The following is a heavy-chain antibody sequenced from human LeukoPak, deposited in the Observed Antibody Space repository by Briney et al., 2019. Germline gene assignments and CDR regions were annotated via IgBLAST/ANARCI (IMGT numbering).Heavy chain of an antibody. CDR1: GFTFSSYW. Sequence: GGSLRLSCAASGFTFSSYWMSWVRRTPGKGLEWLANIKQDGSEQSYVDSVKGRFTISRDNSKNTLYLQMNSLRAEDTAVYYCARAYVSGGSGSYFDYWGQGTLVTVSS. CDR2: IKQDGSEQ. V-gene: IGHV3-7*03. D-gene: IGHD3-10*01. CDR3: ARAYVSGGSGSYFDY. J-gene: IGHJ4*02.